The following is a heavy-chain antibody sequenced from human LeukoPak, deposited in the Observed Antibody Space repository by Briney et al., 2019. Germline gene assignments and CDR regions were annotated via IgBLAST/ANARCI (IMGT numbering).Heavy chain of an antibody. D-gene: IGHD6-19*01. J-gene: IGHJ4*02. CDR2: ISSDGSRV. CDR3: ARSSRGIRWLAPHPYYFDY. Sequence: PGGSLRLSCAASGFTFSDYWMHWVRQAPGKGLVWVSRISSDGSRVTYADSVKGRFTISRDNAKNTLYLQMNSLRAEDTAVYYCARSSRGIRWLAPHPYYFDYWGQGTLVTVSS. CDR1: GFTFSDYW. V-gene: IGHV3-74*01.